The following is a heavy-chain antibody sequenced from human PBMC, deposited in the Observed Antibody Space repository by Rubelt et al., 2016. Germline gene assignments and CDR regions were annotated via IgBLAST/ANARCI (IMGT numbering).Heavy chain of an antibody. CDR2: MFNSGST. CDR3: ARHFYSGTSSWDS. CDR1: GGSISSYY. V-gene: IGHV4-59*08. D-gene: IGHD2-2*01. J-gene: IGHJ4*02. Sequence: QVQLQESGPGLVKPSETLSLTCTVSGGSISSYYWSWIRPPPGKGLEWIGYMFNSGSTSHNPSLKSRVTISVDKSNNQFSLRLGSVTAADTAVYYCARHFYSGTSSWDSWGQGTLVTVSS.